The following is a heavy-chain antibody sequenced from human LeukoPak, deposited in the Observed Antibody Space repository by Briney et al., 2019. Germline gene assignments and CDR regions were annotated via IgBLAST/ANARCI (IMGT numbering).Heavy chain of an antibody. CDR3: ARNDILTADDY. CDR2: INPNSGGT. V-gene: IGHV1-2*02. D-gene: IGHD3-9*01. CDR1: GYTFTGYY. J-gene: IGHJ4*02. Sequence: ASVKVSCEASGYTFTGYYMHWVRQAPGQGLEWMGWINPNSGGTNYAQRFQGRVTMTRDTSITTAYMELGRLTSDDTAVYYCARNDILTADDYWGQGTLVTVSS.